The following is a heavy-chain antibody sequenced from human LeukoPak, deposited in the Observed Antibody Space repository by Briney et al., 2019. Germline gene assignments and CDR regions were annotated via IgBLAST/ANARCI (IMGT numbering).Heavy chain of an antibody. D-gene: IGHD2-21*02. Sequence: EASVKVSCKPSGYTFTGYYMHWVRQAPGQGLEWMGRINLNSGATNYAQKFQGRVTMTRDTSISTAYMELTTLRSDDTAVYYCAKSIEYCGADCYGYFDLWGRGTLVTVSS. V-gene: IGHV1-2*06. CDR3: AKSIEYCGADCYGYFDL. CDR2: INLNSGAT. J-gene: IGHJ2*01. CDR1: GYTFTGYY.